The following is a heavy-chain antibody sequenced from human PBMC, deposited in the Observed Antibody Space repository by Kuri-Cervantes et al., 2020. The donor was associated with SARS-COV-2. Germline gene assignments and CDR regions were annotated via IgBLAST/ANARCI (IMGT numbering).Heavy chain of an antibody. J-gene: IGHJ4*02. CDR2: IKSKTDGGTT. CDR3: TTESFGAIEGIYYFDY. D-gene: IGHD2-21*01. Sequence: GESLKISCAASGFTFSNAWMSWVRQAPGKGLEWVGRIKSKTDGGTTDYAAPVKGRFTISRDDSKNTLYLQMNSLKTEDTAVYYCTTESFGAIEGIYYFDYWGQGTLVTVSS. V-gene: IGHV3-15*01. CDR1: GFTFSNAW.